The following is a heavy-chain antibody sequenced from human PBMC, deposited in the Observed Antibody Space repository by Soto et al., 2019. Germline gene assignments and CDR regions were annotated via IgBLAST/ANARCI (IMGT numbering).Heavy chain of an antibody. J-gene: IGHJ6*02. V-gene: IGHV3-30*18. Sequence: QVQLVESGGGVVHPGRSLRLSCAASGFTFSSYGMHCVRQAPGKGLEWVAVISYDGSNKYSADSVKGRFTISRDNSKNTMYLQMNCLRAEDTAVYYCAKAPLGFLTLAMAVWGHGTTVTVSS. CDR2: ISYDGSNK. D-gene: IGHD3-3*01. CDR3: AKAPLGFLTLAMAV. CDR1: GFTFSSYG.